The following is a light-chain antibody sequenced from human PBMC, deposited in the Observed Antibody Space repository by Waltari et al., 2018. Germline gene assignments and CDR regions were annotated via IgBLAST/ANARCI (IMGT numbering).Light chain of an antibody. J-gene: IGLJ1*01. V-gene: IGLV2-14*01. CDR3: SSYTTSSAPGV. CDR1: DSDVGAYDF. Sequence: QSALTQPASVSGSPGQSITISCSGTDSDVGAYDFVSWYQQHPGKAPHLIIYEVIKRPAGVSKRFSASKSGNTASLTISGLQAEDEADYYCSSYTTSSAPGVFGTGTRVTVL. CDR2: EVI.